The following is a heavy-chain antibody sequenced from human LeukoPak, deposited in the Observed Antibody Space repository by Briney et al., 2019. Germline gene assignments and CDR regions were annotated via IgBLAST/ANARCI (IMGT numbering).Heavy chain of an antibody. J-gene: IGHJ3*02. V-gene: IGHV4-39*07. CDR1: GGPISSSSYY. CDR2: IYYSGST. Sequence: SETLSLTCTVSGGPISSSSYYWGWIRQPPGKGLEWIGSIYYSGSTYYNPSLKSRVTISVDTSKNQFSLKLSSVTAADTAVYYCARDQIEDIVVVVAAYDAFDIWGQGTMVTVSS. CDR3: ARDQIEDIVVVVAAYDAFDI. D-gene: IGHD2-15*01.